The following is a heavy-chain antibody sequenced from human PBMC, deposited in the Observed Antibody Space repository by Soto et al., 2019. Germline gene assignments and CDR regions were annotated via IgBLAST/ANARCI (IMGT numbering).Heavy chain of an antibody. CDR1: GFTFSSNW. V-gene: IGHV3-74*01. J-gene: IGHJ4*02. D-gene: IGHD3-10*01. Sequence: EVQLVESGGDLVQPGGSLRLSCEASGFTFSSNWMHWVRQAPGKGLVWVSRMNPDGSSRGYADSVKGRFTISRDNAKNTLFLQMNSLRAEDTAVYYCARGVNAGSGQYDLDDYWGQGTLVTVSS. CDR2: MNPDGSSR. CDR3: ARGVNAGSGQYDLDDY.